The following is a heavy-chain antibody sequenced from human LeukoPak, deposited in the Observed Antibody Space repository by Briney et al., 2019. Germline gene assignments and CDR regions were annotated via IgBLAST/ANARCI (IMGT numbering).Heavy chain of an antibody. V-gene: IGHV3-7*01. Sequence: SGGSLRLSCAASGFTFSCYWMSWVRQAPGKGLEWVANIKQDGSEKNYVDSVKGRFTISRDNAKNSLYLQMYSLRAEDTAVYYCVSTATFDYWGQGTLVTVPS. D-gene: IGHD2-21*02. CDR2: IKQDGSEK. CDR3: VSTATFDY. CDR1: GFTFSCYW. J-gene: IGHJ4*02.